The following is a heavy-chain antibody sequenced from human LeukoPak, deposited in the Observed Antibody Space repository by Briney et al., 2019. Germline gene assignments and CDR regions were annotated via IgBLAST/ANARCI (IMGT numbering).Heavy chain of an antibody. CDR1: GYTFTSYD. V-gene: IGHV1-8*01. Sequence: GASVKVSCKASGYTFTSYDINWVRQATGQGLEWMGWMNPNSGNRGYAQKFQGRVTMTRDTTTSTAYMELSGLRYEDTAVYYCARVYGDIDYWGQGTLVTVSS. D-gene: IGHD2/OR15-2a*01. J-gene: IGHJ4*02. CDR3: ARVYGDIDY. CDR2: MNPNSGNR.